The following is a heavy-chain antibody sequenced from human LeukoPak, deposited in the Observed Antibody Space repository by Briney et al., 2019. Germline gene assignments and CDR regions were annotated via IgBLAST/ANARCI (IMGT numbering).Heavy chain of an antibody. J-gene: IGHJ4*02. CDR3: ARVGYYESSGYYEY. V-gene: IGHV1-2*06. CDR1: GYTLTDYY. D-gene: IGHD3-22*01. CDR2: INPNSGGT. Sequence: ASVKVSCKASGYTLTDYYMHWVRQAPGQGLEWMGRINPNSGGTNYAQKFQGRVTMTRDTSISTVYMELSRLKSDDTAVYYCARVGYYESSGYYEYWGQGTLVTVSS.